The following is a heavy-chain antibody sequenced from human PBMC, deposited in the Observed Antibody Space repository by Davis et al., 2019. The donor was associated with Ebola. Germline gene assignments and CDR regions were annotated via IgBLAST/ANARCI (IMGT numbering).Heavy chain of an antibody. J-gene: IGHJ6*03. CDR2: IYYSGST. CDR3: ARDLRYDSSGYDYYFYMDV. V-gene: IGHV4-31*03. Sequence: PSETLSLTCTVSGGSLSRGGSYWTWIRQHPGKGLEWIGYIYYSGSTYYKPSLKSRVTRSLDTSKNQFSLNLYSVTAADTAVYYCARDLRYDSSGYDYYFYMDVWGKGTTVTVSS. CDR1: GGSLSRGGSY. D-gene: IGHD3-22*01.